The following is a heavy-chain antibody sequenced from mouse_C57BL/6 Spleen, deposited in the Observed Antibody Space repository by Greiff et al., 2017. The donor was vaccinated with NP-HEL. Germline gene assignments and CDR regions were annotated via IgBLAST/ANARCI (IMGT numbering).Heavy chain of an antibody. CDR1: GFTFSDYY. V-gene: IGHV5-16*01. CDR2: INYDGSST. J-gene: IGHJ1*03. D-gene: IGHD1-1*01. Sequence: EVKVVESEGGLVQPGSSMKLSCTASGFTFSDYYMAWVRQVPEKGLEWVANINYDGSSTYYLDSLKSRFIISRDNAKNILYLQMSSLKSEDTATYYCARDDHYGSSYDVWGTGTTVTVSS. CDR3: ARDDHYGSSYDV.